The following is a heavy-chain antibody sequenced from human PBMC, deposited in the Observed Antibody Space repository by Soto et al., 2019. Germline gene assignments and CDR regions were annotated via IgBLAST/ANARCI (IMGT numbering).Heavy chain of an antibody. V-gene: IGHV4-61*01. CDR2: VSISGSS. CDR1: DASVSRSRQS. J-gene: IGHJ4*02. D-gene: IGHD2-15*01. CDR3: GGSSFSSHYFFRNLDS. Sequence: SETLSLPFTVSDASVSRSRQSWSCIRQPPGKGLVCSRYVSISGSSSYIPSLKERVTFSADTSKTLLSLNLSPVTPADTAGYYCGGSSFSSHYFFRNLDSWGQGTLVTVSS.